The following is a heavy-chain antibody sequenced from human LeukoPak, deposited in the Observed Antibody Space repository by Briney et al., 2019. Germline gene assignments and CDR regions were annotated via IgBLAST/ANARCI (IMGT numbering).Heavy chain of an antibody. CDR3: AKHEAGINTAFDY. V-gene: IGHV3-23*01. J-gene: IGHJ4*02. CDR2: ISDAGGST. Sequence: GGSLRLSCAASGFTFSSYAMSWVRQTPGRGLEWVSVISDAGGSTYYADSVKGRFTISRDNSKNTLYLQMNSLRAEDTAVFYCAKHEAGINTAFDYWGQGTLVTVSS. D-gene: IGHD6-19*01. CDR1: GFTFSSYA.